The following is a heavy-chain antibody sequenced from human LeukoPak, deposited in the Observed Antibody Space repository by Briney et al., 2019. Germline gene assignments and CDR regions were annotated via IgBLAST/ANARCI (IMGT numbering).Heavy chain of an antibody. CDR3: ASIKSGYSYGLGAFDI. CDR1: GYSISSGYY. D-gene: IGHD5-18*01. V-gene: IGHV4-38-2*01. Sequence: SETLSLTCAVSGYSISSGYYWGWIRQPPGKGLEWIGSIYHSGSTYYNPSLKSRVTISVDTSKNQSSLKLSSVTAADTAVYYCASIKSGYSYGLGAFDIWGQGTMVTVSS. CDR2: IYHSGST. J-gene: IGHJ3*02.